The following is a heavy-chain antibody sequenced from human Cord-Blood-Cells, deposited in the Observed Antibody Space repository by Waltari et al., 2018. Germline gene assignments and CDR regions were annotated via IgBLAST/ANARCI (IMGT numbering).Heavy chain of an antibody. V-gene: IGHV4-39*01. CDR2: IYYSGST. Sequence: QLQLQESGPGLVKPSETLSLTCTVSGGSISSSSYYWGWIRQPPGKGLEWIGSIYYSGSTYYNPALKSRGTISVDTSKNQFSLKLSSVTAADTAVYYCARQGYCSSTSCYDAFDIWGQGTMVTVSS. CDR3: ARQGYCSSTSCYDAFDI. D-gene: IGHD2-2*01. J-gene: IGHJ3*02. CDR1: GGSISSSSYY.